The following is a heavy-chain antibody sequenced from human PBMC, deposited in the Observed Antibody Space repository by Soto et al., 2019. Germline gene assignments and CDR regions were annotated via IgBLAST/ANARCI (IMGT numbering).Heavy chain of an antibody. J-gene: IGHJ6*02. D-gene: IGHD2-15*01. CDR3: ARFLRVVVVVAATPNYGMDV. V-gene: IGHV4-61*01. CDR1: GGSVSSGSYY. Sequence: TSETLSLTCTVSGGSVSSGSYYWSWIRQPPGKGLEWIGYIYYSGSTNYNPSLKSRVTISVDTSKNQFSLKLSSVTAADTAVYYCARFLRVVVVVAATPNYGMDVWGQGTTVTVSS. CDR2: IYYSGST.